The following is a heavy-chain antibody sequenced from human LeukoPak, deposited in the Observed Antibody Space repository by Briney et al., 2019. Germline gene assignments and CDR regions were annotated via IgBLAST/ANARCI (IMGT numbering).Heavy chain of an antibody. Sequence: GGSLRLSCAASGFTFDDYAMHWVRQAPGKGLEWASGISWNSGSIGYADSVKGRFTISRDNVKNSLYLQMNSLRGEDTALYYCAKAEGDYYGMTSGAKGPRSPSP. J-gene: IGHJ6*02. V-gene: IGHV3-9*01. CDR3: AKAEGDYYGMTS. CDR2: ISWNSGSI. CDR1: GFTFDDYA.